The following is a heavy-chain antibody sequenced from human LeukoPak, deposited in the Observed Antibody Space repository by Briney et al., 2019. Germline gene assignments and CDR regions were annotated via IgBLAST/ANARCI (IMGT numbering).Heavy chain of an antibody. J-gene: IGHJ3*02. CDR3: ARDVSAGEYSSLGDAFDI. V-gene: IGHV3-21*01. Sequence: GGSLRLSCAASGFTFSSYSMNWVRQAPGKGLEWVSSISSSNSYIYYADSVKGRFTISRDNAKNLLYLQMNSLRAEDTAVYYCARDVSAGEYSSLGDAFDIWGQGTMVTVSS. D-gene: IGHD6-6*01. CDR1: GFTFSSYS. CDR2: ISSSNSYI.